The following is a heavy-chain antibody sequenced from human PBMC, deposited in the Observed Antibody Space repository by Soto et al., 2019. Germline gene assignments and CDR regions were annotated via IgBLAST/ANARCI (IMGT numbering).Heavy chain of an antibody. D-gene: IGHD2-8*01. V-gene: IGHV3-15*01. CDR2: MKSMTDGPTT. Sequence: EVQLLQSGGGLVKPGESLTLSCALSGSTFANAWMSWVRQAPGKGLEWVGRMKSMTDGPTTDLAAPVKGRFSISKDESKNTSFLNLTNVTAEDTALYYWLTERRAAFSNAYSRENHWWPGTRVNVSS. J-gene: IGHJ5*02. CDR3: LTERRAAFSNAYSRENH. CDR1: GSTFANAW.